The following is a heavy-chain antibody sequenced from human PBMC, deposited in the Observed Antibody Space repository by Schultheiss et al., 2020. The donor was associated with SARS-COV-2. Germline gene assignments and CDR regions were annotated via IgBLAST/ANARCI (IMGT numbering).Heavy chain of an antibody. Sequence: GGSLRLSCAASGFTFSSYAMSWVRQAPGKGLEYVSAISSNGGSTYYADSVKGRFTISRDNSKNTLYLQMNSLRAEDTAVYYCARDGTRSAYYFQHWGQGTLVTVSS. CDR2: ISSNGGST. CDR1: GFTFSSYA. J-gene: IGHJ1*01. CDR3: ARDGTRSAYYFQH. V-gene: IGHV3-64*04. D-gene: IGHD1-26*01.